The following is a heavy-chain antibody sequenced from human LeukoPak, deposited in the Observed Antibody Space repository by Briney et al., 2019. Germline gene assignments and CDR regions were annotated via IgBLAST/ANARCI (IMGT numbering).Heavy chain of an antibody. Sequence: SETLSLTCAVYGGSFSGYYWRWIRQPPGKGLEWIGEINHSGSTNYNPSLKSRVTISVDTSKNQFSLKLSSVTAADTAVYYCARGERYYDFWSGYYTFRYGMDVWGQGTTVTVSS. CDR1: GGSFSGYY. J-gene: IGHJ6*02. D-gene: IGHD3-3*01. CDR3: ARGERYYDFWSGYYTFRYGMDV. V-gene: IGHV4-34*01. CDR2: INHSGST.